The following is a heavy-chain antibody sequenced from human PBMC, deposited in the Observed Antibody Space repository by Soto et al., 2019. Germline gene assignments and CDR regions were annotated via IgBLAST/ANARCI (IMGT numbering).Heavy chain of an antibody. Sequence: SETLSLTCAVYGGSFSGYYWSWIRQPPGKGLEWIGEINHSGSTNYNPSLKSRVTISVDTSKNQFSLKLSSVTAADTAVYYCARGDSYYYDSSGYYYAWFDPWGQGTLVTVSS. D-gene: IGHD3-22*01. CDR1: GGSFSGYY. CDR3: ARGDSYYYDSSGYYYAWFDP. V-gene: IGHV4-34*01. J-gene: IGHJ5*02. CDR2: INHSGST.